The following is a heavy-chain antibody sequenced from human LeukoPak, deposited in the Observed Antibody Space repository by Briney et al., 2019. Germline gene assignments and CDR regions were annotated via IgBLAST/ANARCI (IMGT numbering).Heavy chain of an antibody. CDR1: GASISSGTYS. CDR2: IYHTGST. J-gene: IGHJ5*02. D-gene: IGHD3-10*01. Sequence: SQTLSLTCTVSGASISSGTYSWSWIRQPPGEGLEWIGYIYHTGSTYYNPSLKGRVTISVVRSKNQFSLNLNFVTAADTALYYCARGDGSGSGRWFDPWGQGTLITVSS. V-gene: IGHV4-30-2*01. CDR3: ARGDGSGSGRWFDP.